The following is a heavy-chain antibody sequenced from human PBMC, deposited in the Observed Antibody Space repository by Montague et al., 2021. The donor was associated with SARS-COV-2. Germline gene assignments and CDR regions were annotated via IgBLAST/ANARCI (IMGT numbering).Heavy chain of an antibody. CDR1: GGSITNNIDY. D-gene: IGHD3-22*01. J-gene: IGHJ3*01. V-gene: IGHV4-39*02. CDR2: IYYTGNT. Sequence: SETLSLTCTVSGGSITNNIDYWARIRQPPGKGLEWIGSIYYTGNTYYNPSLKSRVTISVVTSKNHFTLKLSSVTAAETAVYYCTRLKRYFDSSGSPSAFDFGGQGKRGTVSS. CDR3: TRLKRYFDSSGSPSAFDF.